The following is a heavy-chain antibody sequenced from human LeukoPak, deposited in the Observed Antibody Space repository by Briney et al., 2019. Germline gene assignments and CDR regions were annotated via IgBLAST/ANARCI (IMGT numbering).Heavy chain of an antibody. CDR2: ISNSDNST. CDR3: AKGLGVVIDFLVFDN. D-gene: IGHD3-3*01. Sequence: GGSLRLSCAASGFSFSTHDMTWVRQAPGKGLEWVSTISNSDNSTYYADSVKGRFTFSRDNSKNTLYLQMNSLRAEDTAIYYCAKGLGVVIDFLVFDNWGQGTLVTVSS. CDR1: GFSFSTHD. J-gene: IGHJ4*02. V-gene: IGHV3-23*01.